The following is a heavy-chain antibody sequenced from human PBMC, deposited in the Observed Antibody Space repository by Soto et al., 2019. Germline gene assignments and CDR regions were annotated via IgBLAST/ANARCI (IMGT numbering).Heavy chain of an antibody. J-gene: IGHJ4*02. V-gene: IGHV3-21*01. CDR2: ISSSSYI. Sequence: GGSLRLSCEASGFTFSLYSMVWVRQAPGEGLEWVSSISSSSYIYYADSLKGRISISRDNAKNSLYLQMDSLRVEDTATYYCVRARATDSRPDYWGQGTLVTVSS. D-gene: IGHD3-22*01. CDR3: VRARATDSRPDY. CDR1: GFTFSLYS.